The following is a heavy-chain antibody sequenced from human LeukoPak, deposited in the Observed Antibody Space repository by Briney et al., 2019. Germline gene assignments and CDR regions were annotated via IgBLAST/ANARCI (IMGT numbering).Heavy chain of an antibody. J-gene: IGHJ3*02. CDR2: ISGSGGST. CDR1: GGTFSSYA. V-gene: IGHV3-23*01. D-gene: IGHD1-26*01. Sequence: SCKASGGTFSSYAMSWVRQAPGKGLEWVSAISGSGGSTYYADSVKGRFTISRDNSKNTLYLQMNSLRAEDTAVYYCAKDRHPIVGATDDAFDIWGQGTMVTVSS. CDR3: AKDRHPIVGATDDAFDI.